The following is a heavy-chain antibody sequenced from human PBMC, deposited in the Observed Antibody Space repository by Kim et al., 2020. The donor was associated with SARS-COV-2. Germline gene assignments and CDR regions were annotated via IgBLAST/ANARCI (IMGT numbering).Heavy chain of an antibody. J-gene: IGHJ5*02. D-gene: IGHD4-17*01. V-gene: IGHV3-15*01. Sequence: GGTTDYAAPVKGRFTISRDDSKNTLYLQMNSLKTEDTAVYYCTTVTVTPPWGQGTLVTVSS. CDR2: GGTT. CDR3: TTVTVTPP.